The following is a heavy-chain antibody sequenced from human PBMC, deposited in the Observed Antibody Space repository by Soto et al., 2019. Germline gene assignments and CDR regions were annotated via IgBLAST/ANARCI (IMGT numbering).Heavy chain of an antibody. D-gene: IGHD3-10*01. CDR1: GNSFTTYY. CDR2: INPSGGRT. CDR3: ARLETYYYGSGRMGYYYGMDV. J-gene: IGHJ6*02. V-gene: IGHV1-46*01. Sequence: GASVKVSCKASGNSFTTYYMHWVRQAPGQGLEWMGIINPSGGRTTYAQKFQGRVTMTRDTSTSTFHMELSSLRSEDTAVYYCARLETYYYGSGRMGYYYGMDVWGQGTTVTVSS.